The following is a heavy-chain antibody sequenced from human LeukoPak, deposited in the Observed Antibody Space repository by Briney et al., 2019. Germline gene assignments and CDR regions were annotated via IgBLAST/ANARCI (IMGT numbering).Heavy chain of an antibody. V-gene: IGHV4-34*01. CDR3: ARGYIGSSWQFDY. J-gene: IGHJ4*02. CDR2: INHSGST. D-gene: IGHD6-13*01. Sequence: PSETLSLTCAVYGGSFSGYYWSWIRQPPGKGLEWIGEINHSGSTNYNPSLKSRVTISVDTSKNQFSLKLSSVTAADTAVYYCARGYIGSSWQFDYWGQGTLVTVSS. CDR1: GGSFSGYY.